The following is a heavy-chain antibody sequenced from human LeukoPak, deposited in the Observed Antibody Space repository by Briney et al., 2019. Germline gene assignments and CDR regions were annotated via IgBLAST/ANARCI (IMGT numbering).Heavy chain of an antibody. V-gene: IGHV3-53*01. CDR1: GFTVSSNY. Sequence: WGSLSLSCAASGFTVSSNYMIWVRQAPGKGLEWVSVIYSGGSTYYADSVKGRFTISRDNSKNTLYLQMNSLRAEDTAVYYCARGVGSWFGELLFDYWGQGTLVTVSS. D-gene: IGHD3-10*01. CDR3: ARGVGSWFGELLFDY. CDR2: IYSGGST. J-gene: IGHJ4*02.